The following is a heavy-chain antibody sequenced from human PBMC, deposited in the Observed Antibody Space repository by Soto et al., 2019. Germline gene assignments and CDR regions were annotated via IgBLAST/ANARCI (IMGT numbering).Heavy chain of an antibody. V-gene: IGHV3-21*01. D-gene: IGHD2-2*01. J-gene: IGHJ6*02. CDR1: GFTFSDEN. Sequence: PGGSLRLSCSASGFTFSDENMSWVRQVPGKGLEWVSGISGGGSYIFYADSVQGRFSISRDNPKKSLFLEMNSLRVEDTAVYYCARDSDCHSTSCFFPPHVWGQGTTVTVSS. CDR3: ARDSDCHSTSCFFPPHV. CDR2: ISGGGSYI.